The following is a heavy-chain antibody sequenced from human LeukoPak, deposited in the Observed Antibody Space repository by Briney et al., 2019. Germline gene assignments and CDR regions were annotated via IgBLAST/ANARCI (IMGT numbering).Heavy chain of an antibody. CDR1: GGSISSSSYY. V-gene: IGHV4-39*01. J-gene: IGHJ6*03. CDR3: ARLRDYYYNYMDV. CDR2: IYYSGST. Sequence: SETLSLTCTVSGGSISSSSYYWGWIRQPPEKGLEWIGSIYYSGSTYYDPSLKSRVTISVDTSKIQISLKLNSVTAADTAVYYCARLRDYYYNYMDVWGKGTTVTISS.